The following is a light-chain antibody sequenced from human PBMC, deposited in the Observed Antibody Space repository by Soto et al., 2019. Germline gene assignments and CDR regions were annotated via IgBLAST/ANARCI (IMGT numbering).Light chain of an antibody. CDR3: QHLNAFPHVT. V-gene: IGKV1-9*01. J-gene: IGKJ3*01. CDR2: AAS. CDR1: RDISDS. Sequence: IQLTQSPSSLSASIGDRVTITCRASRDISDSLAWYQQEPGKAPKLLIFAASSLHIGVPSRFSGSGLGTIFTLTISSLQPEDFATYYCQHLNAFPHVTFGPGTKVDIK.